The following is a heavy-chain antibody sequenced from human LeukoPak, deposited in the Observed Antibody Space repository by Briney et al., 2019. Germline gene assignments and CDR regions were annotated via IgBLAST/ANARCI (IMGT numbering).Heavy chain of an antibody. V-gene: IGHV3-74*01. CDR1: GFTFDDYA. D-gene: IGHD6-13*01. CDR3: ARDPKGDIAAAESYPLFDP. J-gene: IGHJ5*02. Sequence: VQPGGSLRLSCAASGFTFDDYAMHWVRQAPGKGLVWVSRINSDGSSTSYADSVKGRFTISRDNAKNTLYLQMNSLRAEDTAVYYCARDPKGDIAAAESYPLFDPWGQGTLVTVSS. CDR2: INSDGSST.